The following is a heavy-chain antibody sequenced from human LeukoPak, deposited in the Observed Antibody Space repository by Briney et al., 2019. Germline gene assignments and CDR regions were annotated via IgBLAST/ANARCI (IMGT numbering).Heavy chain of an antibody. CDR2: ISGSGGST. V-gene: IGHV3-23*01. D-gene: IGHD7-27*01. CDR3: ARGPHWDPHFDY. J-gene: IGHJ4*02. Sequence: GGSLRLSCAASGFTFSSYGMSWVRQAPGKGLEWVSAISGSGGSTYYADSVKGRFTISRDNSKNTLYLQMNSLRAEDTAVYYCARGPHWDPHFDYWGQGTLVTVSS. CDR1: GFTFSSYG.